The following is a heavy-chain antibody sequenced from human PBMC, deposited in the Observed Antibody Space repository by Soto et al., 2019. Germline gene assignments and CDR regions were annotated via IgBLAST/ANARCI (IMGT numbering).Heavy chain of an antibody. CDR2: ISFDGLNE. CDR3: AKGDWTDAPGDFDY. CDR1: GFMFNNYG. J-gene: IGHJ4*02. Sequence: QVHLLESGGGVAQPGRSLRLSCAASGFMFNNYGMHWVRQAPGKGLEWVALISFDGLNEYYADSVKGRFTISRDNSRNALFLQMNSLGAADSAVDFWAKGDWTDAPGDFDYWGQGTLVTVSS. D-gene: IGHD1-1*01. V-gene: IGHV3-30*18.